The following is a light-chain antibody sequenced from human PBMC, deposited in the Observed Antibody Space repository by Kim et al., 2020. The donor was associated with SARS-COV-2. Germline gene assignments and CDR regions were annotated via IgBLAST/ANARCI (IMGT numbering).Light chain of an antibody. Sequence: GQSVTISCNGTSSEVGGYKYVSWYQQNPGKAPKPMIYEVSKRPSGVPDRFSGSKSGNTASLTVSGLQAEDEADYYCSSYAGSNNVVFGGGTQLTVL. CDR2: EVS. V-gene: IGLV2-8*01. CDR1: SSEVGGYKY. CDR3: SSYAGSNNVV. J-gene: IGLJ2*01.